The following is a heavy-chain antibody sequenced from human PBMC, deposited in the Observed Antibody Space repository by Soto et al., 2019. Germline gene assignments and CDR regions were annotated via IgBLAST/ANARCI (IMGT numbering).Heavy chain of an antibody. V-gene: IGHV3-48*01. CDR3: ARFPEARYYYYYYMDV. CDR1: GFTFSSYS. Sequence: GGSLRLSCAASGFTFSSYSMNWVRQAPGKGLEWVSYISSSSSTIYYADSVKGRFTISRDNAKNSLYLQMNSLRAEDTAVYYCARFPEARYYYYYYMDVWGKGTTVTVSS. CDR2: ISSSSSTI. J-gene: IGHJ6*03.